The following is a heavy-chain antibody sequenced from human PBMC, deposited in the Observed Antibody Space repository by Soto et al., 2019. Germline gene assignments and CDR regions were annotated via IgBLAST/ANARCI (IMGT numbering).Heavy chain of an antibody. V-gene: IGHV3-11*06. CDR3: ARDWVGTWSYYYYGMDV. J-gene: IGHJ6*02. CDR2: ISSSSSYT. Sequence: QVQLVESGGGLVKPGGSLRLSCAASGFTFSDYYMSWIRQAPGKGLEWVSYISSSSSYTNYADSVKGRFTISRDNAKNSLYLQMNSLRAEDTAVYYCARDWVGTWSYYYYGMDVWGQGTTVTVSS. CDR1: GFTFSDYY. D-gene: IGHD1-7*01.